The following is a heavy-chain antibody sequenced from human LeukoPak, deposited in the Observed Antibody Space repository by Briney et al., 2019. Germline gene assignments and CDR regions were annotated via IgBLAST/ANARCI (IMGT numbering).Heavy chain of an antibody. Sequence: ASVKVSCKASGGTFSSYAINWVRQAPGQGLEWMGRIIPIFGTANYAQKFQGRVTITTDESTSTAYMELSSLRSEDTAVYYCARGGYSYGYSFDYWGQGTLVTVSS. CDR3: ARGGYSYGYSFDY. CDR1: GGTFSSYA. D-gene: IGHD5-18*01. CDR2: IIPIFGTA. J-gene: IGHJ4*02. V-gene: IGHV1-69*05.